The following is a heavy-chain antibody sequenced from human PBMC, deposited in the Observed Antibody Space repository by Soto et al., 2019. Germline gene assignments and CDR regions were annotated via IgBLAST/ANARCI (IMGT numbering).Heavy chain of an antibody. Sequence: EVQLVESGGGLIQPGGSLRLSCAASGLTVSRNFLSWVRQTPGKGLEWVSVIYSGGNTYYADSVKCRFTISRDNSKNTLFLQMNNLRAEDTAIYYCARHDSAGLSSGNSYHGMDVWGLGTTVTVSS. V-gene: IGHV3-53*01. CDR3: ARHDSAGLSSGNSYHGMDV. CDR2: IYSGGNT. D-gene: IGHD3-10*01. J-gene: IGHJ6*02. CDR1: GLTVSRNF.